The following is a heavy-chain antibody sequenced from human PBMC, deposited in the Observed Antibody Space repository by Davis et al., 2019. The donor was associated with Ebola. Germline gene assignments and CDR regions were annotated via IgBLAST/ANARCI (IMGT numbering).Heavy chain of an antibody. CDR2: IYYSGSA. CDR1: GGSISTSSFY. V-gene: IGHV4-39*07. D-gene: IGHD5-18*01. Sequence: SETLSLTCTVSGGSISTSSFYWAWIRQSSGTGLEWIGSIYYSGSAYYKPPLKSRVTISVDTSKNQFSLKLSSVTAADTAVYYCARGRRYSYGPPRYWGQGTLVTVSS. CDR3: ARGRRYSYGPPRY. J-gene: IGHJ4*02.